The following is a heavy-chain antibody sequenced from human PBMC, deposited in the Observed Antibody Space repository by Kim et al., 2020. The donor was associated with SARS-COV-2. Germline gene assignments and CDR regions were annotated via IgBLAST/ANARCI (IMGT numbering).Heavy chain of an antibody. D-gene: IGHD5-18*01. CDR3: AKDLKPVTRYYYYMDV. J-gene: IGHJ6*03. V-gene: IGHV3-9*01. CDR1: GFTFCDYA. CDR2: ISWNSGSI. Sequence: GGSLRLSCAASGFTFCDYAMHWVRHAPGKGLEWVSGISWNSGSIGYADSVKGRFTISRDNAKNSLYLQMNSLRAEATALYYCAKDLKPVTRYYYYMDVWG.